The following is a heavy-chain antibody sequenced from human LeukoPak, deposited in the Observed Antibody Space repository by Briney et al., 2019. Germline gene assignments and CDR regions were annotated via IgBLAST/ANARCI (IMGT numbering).Heavy chain of an antibody. CDR1: GDSISSYY. CDR3: AREDRYCSSTSCYLSAFDI. J-gene: IGHJ3*02. V-gene: IGHV4-59*01. D-gene: IGHD2-2*01. CDR2: IYYSGST. Sequence: SETLSLTCTVSGDSISSYYWSWIRQPPGKGLEWIGYIYYSGSTNYNPSLKSRVTISVDTSKNQFSLKLSSVTAADTAVYYCAREDRYCSSTSCYLSAFDIWGQGTMVTVSS.